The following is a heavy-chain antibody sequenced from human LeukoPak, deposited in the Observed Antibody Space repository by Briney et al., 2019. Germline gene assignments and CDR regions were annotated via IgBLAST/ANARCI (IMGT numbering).Heavy chain of an antibody. V-gene: IGHV1-69*13. CDR1: GGTFSSYA. J-gene: IGHJ4*02. Sequence: SVKVSCKASGGTFSSYAISWVRQAPGQGLEWMGGIIPIFGTANYAQKFQGRVTITADESTSTAYMELRSLRSDDTAVYYCARDGAVAGTGDDFDYWGQGTLVTVSS. D-gene: IGHD6-19*01. CDR2: IIPIFGTA. CDR3: ARDGAVAGTGDDFDY.